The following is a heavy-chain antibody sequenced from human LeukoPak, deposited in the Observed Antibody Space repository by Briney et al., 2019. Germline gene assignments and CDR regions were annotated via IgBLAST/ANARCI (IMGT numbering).Heavy chain of an antibody. V-gene: IGHV4-30-4*08. CDR1: GGSISSGDYY. Sequence: TLSLTCTVSGGSISSGDYYWSWIRQPPGKGLEWIGYIYYSGSTYYNPSLKSRVTISVDTSKNRFSLKLSSVTAADTAVYYCARDHCSGGSCGSFDIWGQGTMVTVSS. CDR2: IYYSGST. J-gene: IGHJ3*02. CDR3: ARDHCSGGSCGSFDI. D-gene: IGHD2-15*01.